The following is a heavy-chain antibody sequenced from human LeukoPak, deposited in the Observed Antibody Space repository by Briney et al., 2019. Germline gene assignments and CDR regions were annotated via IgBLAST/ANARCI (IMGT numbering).Heavy chain of an antibody. V-gene: IGHV4-34*01. J-gene: IGHJ6*02. CDR3: ARSIVVVPPTWYYYYGMDV. D-gene: IGHD2-2*01. CDR1: GRSFSGYY. CDR2: INHSGST. Sequence: SETLSLTCAVYGRSFSGYYWSWIRQPPGKGLEWIGEINHSGSTNYNPSLKSRVTISVDTSKNQFSLKLSSVTAADTAVYYCARSIVVVPPTWYYYYGMDVWGQGTTVTVSS.